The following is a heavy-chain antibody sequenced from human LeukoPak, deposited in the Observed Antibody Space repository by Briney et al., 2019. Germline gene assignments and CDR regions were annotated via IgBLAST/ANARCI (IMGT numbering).Heavy chain of an antibody. CDR2: IKQDGSEK. CDR3: ARDGYYYDSSGYYPNHSPIDY. CDR1: GFTFSSYW. Sequence: GGSLRLSCAASGFTFSSYWMSWVRQAPGKGLEWVANIKQDGSEKYYVDSVKGRFTSSRDNAKNSLYLQMNSLRAEDTAVYYCARDGYYYDSSGYYPNHSPIDYWGQGTLVTVSS. D-gene: IGHD3-22*01. J-gene: IGHJ4*02. V-gene: IGHV3-7*01.